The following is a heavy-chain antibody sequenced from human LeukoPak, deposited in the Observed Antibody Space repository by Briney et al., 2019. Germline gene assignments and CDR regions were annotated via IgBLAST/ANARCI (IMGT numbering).Heavy chain of an antibody. CDR3: ARACSNIWNFLDY. CDR2: IYYSGST. J-gene: IGHJ4*02. D-gene: IGHD1-1*01. V-gene: IGHV4-59*01. CDR1: GGSISSYY. Sequence: SETLSLTCTVSGGSISSYYWSWIRQPPGKGLEWIGYIYYSGSTNYNPSLKSRVTISVDTSKNQFSLKLSSVTAADTAVYYCARACSNIWNFLDYWGQGSLVTVSS.